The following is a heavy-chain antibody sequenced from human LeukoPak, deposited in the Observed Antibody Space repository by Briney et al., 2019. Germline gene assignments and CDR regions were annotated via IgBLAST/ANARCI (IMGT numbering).Heavy chain of an antibody. D-gene: IGHD1-26*01. J-gene: IGHJ4*02. CDR2: ISGSGGST. CDR3: AKRERGSYSLDY. V-gene: IGHV3-23*01. Sequence: PGGSLRLSCAVSGFTFSSYAMSWVRQAPGKGLEWVSAISGSGGSTYYADSVKGRFTISRDNSKNTLYLQMNSLRAEDTAVYYCAKRERGSYSLDYWGQGTLVTVSS. CDR1: GFTFSSYA.